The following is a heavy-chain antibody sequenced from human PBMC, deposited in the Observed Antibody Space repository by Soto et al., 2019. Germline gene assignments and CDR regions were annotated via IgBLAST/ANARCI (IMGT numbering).Heavy chain of an antibody. J-gene: IGHJ5*02. CDR2: IWYDGSNQ. CDR3: ARESFYCSSTSCSGWFDP. CDR1: GFTFSSYG. D-gene: IGHD2-2*01. Sequence: QVQLVESGGGVVQPGRSLRLSCAASGFTFSSYGMHWVRQAPGKGLEWVAVIWYDGSNQYYADSVKGRFTISRDNSKNTLYLQMNSLRAEDTAVYYCARESFYCSSTSCSGWFDPWGQGTLVTVSS. V-gene: IGHV3-33*01.